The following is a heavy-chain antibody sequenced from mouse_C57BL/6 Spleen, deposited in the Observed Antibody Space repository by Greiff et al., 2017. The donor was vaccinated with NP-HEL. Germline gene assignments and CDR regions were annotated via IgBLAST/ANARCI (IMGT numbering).Heavy chain of an antibody. V-gene: IGHV5-4*03. CDR3: ASNYSPFAY. CDR2: ISDGGSYT. CDR1: GFTFSSYA. D-gene: IGHD2-12*01. J-gene: IGHJ3*01. Sequence: EVMLVESGGGLVKPGGSLKLSCAASGFTFSSYAMSWVRQTPEKRLEWVATISDGGSYTYYPDNVKGRFTISRDNAKNNLYLQMSHLKSEDTAMYYCASNYSPFAYWGQGTLVTVSA.